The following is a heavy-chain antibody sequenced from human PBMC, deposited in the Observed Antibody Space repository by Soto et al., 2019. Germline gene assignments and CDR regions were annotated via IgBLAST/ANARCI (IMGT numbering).Heavy chain of an antibody. CDR2: ISYDGSNK. J-gene: IGHJ6*02. CDR3: AKDYGDYYYYGMDV. CDR1: GFTFSSYG. V-gene: IGHV3-30*18. D-gene: IGHD4-17*01. Sequence: QVQLVESGGGVVQPGRSLRLSCAASGFTFSSYGMHWVRQAPGKGLEWVAVISYDGSNKYYAGSVKGRFTISRDNSKNTLYLQMNSLRAEDTAVYYCAKDYGDYYYYGMDVWGQGTTVTVSS.